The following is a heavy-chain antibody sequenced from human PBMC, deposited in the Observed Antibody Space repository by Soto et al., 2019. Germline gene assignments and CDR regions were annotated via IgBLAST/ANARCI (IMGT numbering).Heavy chain of an antibody. Sequence: GGSLRLSCAASGFTFSSYSMNWVRQAPGKGLEWVSSISSSSSYIYYADSVKGRFTISRDNAKNSLYLQMNSLRAEDTAVYYCPMDTRGSSWSDNRFDPWGPGTLVSVSS. CDR1: GFTFSSYS. CDR3: PMDTRGSSWSDNRFDP. D-gene: IGHD6-13*01. V-gene: IGHV3-21*01. J-gene: IGHJ5*02. CDR2: ISSSSSYI.